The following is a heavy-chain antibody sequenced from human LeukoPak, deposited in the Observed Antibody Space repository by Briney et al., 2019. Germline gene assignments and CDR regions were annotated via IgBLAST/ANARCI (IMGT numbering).Heavy chain of an antibody. Sequence: SGTLSLTCTVSGGSISSYYWSWIRQPPGKGLEWIWYIYCSGSTNYNPSLKSRLIISVDTSKNQFSLKLSSVTAADTAVYYCARGNTMVRGVPYFDYWGQGTLVTVSS. J-gene: IGHJ4*02. CDR3: ARGNTMVRGVPYFDY. CDR2: IYCSGST. V-gene: IGHV4-59*01. CDR1: GGSISSYY. D-gene: IGHD3-10*01.